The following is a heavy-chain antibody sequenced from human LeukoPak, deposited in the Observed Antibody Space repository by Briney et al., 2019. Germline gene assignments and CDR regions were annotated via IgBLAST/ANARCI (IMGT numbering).Heavy chain of an antibody. CDR3: TREDDSGYFDY. Sequence: PSETLSLTCTVSGGSVSSGTYYWNWMRQPAGKGLEWIGRIFPGGNTYFNPSLKSRVAISVDSSKNQFSLTLSSVTAADTAVYYCTREDDSGYFDYWGQGTLVTVSS. CDR2: IFPGGNT. D-gene: IGHD6-19*01. J-gene: IGHJ4*02. CDR1: GGSVSSGTYY. V-gene: IGHV4-61*10.